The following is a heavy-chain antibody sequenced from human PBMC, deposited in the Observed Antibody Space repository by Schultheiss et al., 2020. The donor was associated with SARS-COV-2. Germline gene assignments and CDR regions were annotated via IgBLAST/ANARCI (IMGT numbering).Heavy chain of an antibody. Sequence: SETLSLTCTVSGGSTNSADFYWSWIRQPPGKGLEWIGYIYYSGSTYYNPSLKSRLLISLDTSKNQFSLRLNSATATDTAVYYCATDQEAWFDPWGQGTLVTVSS. D-gene: IGHD2-2*01. CDR3: ATDQEAWFDP. J-gene: IGHJ5*02. CDR2: IYYSGST. CDR1: GGSTNSADFY. V-gene: IGHV4-30-4*01.